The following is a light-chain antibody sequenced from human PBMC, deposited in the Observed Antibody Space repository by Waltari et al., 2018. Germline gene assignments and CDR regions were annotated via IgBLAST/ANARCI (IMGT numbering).Light chain of an antibody. CDR3: QSFDSSLSGWGV. Sequence: QSVLTQPPSVSGAPGQRVTIPCTGRSSTLRAGYDVPWSQQPPGNAPKLLLYGNSNRPSGVPDRFSGSKSGTSASLAITGLQAEDEADYYCQSFDSSLSGWGVFGGGTKLTVL. CDR2: GNS. CDR1: SSTLRAGYD. J-gene: IGLJ3*02. V-gene: IGLV1-40*01.